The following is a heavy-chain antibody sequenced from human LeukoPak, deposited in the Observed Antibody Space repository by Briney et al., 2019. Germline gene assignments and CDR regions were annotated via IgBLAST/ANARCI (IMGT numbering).Heavy chain of an antibody. Sequence: PSETLSLTCTASGGSISSYYWSWIRQPPGKGLEWIGYIYYSGSTNYNPSLKSRVTISVDTSKNQFSLKLSSVTAADTAVYYCARIVSSGGDYWGQGTLVTVSS. J-gene: IGHJ4*02. CDR3: ARIVSSGGDY. D-gene: IGHD1-26*01. CDR2: IYYSGST. V-gene: IGHV4-59*01. CDR1: GGSISSYY.